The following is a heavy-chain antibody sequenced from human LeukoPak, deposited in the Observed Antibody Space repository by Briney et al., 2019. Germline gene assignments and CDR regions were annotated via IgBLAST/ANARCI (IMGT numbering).Heavy chain of an antibody. CDR1: GGPISSYQ. V-gene: IGHV4-59*08. D-gene: IGHD4-17*01. J-gene: IGHJ5*02. CDR3: ARRTTVTPNWFDP. Sequence: SETLSLTCTVSGGPISSYQWSWIRQPPGKGLEWIGYIYYTGSTNYHPSLKSRITISLDTSKNQFSLKLSSVTAADTAVYYCARRTTVTPNWFDPWGQGTLVTVPS. CDR2: IYYTGST.